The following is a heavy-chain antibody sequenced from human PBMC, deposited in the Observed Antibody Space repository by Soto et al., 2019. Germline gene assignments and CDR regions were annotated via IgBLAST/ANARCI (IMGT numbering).Heavy chain of an antibody. V-gene: IGHV3-48*02. D-gene: IGHD6-19*01. J-gene: IGHJ4*02. CDR1: GFTFSSYS. CDR2: ITPSSDTI. Sequence: GGFLRLSCAASGFTFSSYSMNWVRQAPGKGLEWVSYITPSSDTIYYADSVKGRFTISRDNGKNSLYLQMNSLRDEDTAVYYCARDIGSGWYYFDYWGQGNMVTVSS. CDR3: ARDIGSGWYYFDY.